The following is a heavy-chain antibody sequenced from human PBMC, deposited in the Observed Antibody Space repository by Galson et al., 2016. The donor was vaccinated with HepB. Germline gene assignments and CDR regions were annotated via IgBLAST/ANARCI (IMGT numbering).Heavy chain of an antibody. D-gene: IGHD2-2*01. CDR3: ARAHCSTVGCNHPYYFDN. V-gene: IGHV4-39*01. CDR2: MYYSGNT. Sequence: LTCTVSGGSISSSYYWGWIRQPPGKGLEWIGSMYYSGNTYYNPSLKSRVTISVDTSKNQFSLQLSSVTAADTAVYYCARAHCSTVGCNHPYYFDNWGQGTLVTVSS. CDR1: GGSISSSYY. J-gene: IGHJ4*02.